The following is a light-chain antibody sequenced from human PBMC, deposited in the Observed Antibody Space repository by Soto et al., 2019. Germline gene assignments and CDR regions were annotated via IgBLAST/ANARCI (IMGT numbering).Light chain of an antibody. J-gene: IGKJ2*01. CDR2: RIS. CDR1: QSADSN. CDR3: QQRSYWPPYT. Sequence: EIVLTQSPDTLSVSPGETATLSCRASQSADSNLAWYQQKPGQAPRLLMYRISARATGIPARFSGSGSGTEFTLTISSLESEDSAVYYCQQRSYWPPYTFGQGTKVDIK. V-gene: IGKV3D-15*01.